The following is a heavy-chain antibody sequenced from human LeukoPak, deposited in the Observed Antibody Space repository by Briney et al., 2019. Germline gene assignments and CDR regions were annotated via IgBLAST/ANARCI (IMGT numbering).Heavy chain of an antibody. CDR3: ASPVDLDYYGPGSSPYGMDV. CDR2: IIPIFGTA. Sequence: SVKVSCKASGGTFSSYAISWVRQAPGQGLEWMGGIIPIFGTANYAQKFQGRVTITADESTSTAYMELSSLRSEDTAVYYCASPVDLDYYGPGSSPYGMDVWGQGTTVTVSS. J-gene: IGHJ6*02. CDR1: GGTFSSYA. V-gene: IGHV1-69*13. D-gene: IGHD3-10*01.